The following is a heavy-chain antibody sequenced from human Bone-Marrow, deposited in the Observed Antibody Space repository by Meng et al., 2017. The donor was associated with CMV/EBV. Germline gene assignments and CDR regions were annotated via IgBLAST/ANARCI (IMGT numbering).Heavy chain of an antibody. D-gene: IGHD2-15*01. Sequence: SGPTLVKPTQTLTLTCTFSGFSLSTSGVGVGWIRQPPGKALERLALIYWNDDQRYSPSLKSRHTITKDTSKNQVVLTMTNTDPVDTATYNCARISGYYGMDVWGQGTTVTVSS. V-gene: IGHV2-5*01. CDR2: IYWNDDQ. CDR3: ARISGYYGMDV. J-gene: IGHJ6*02. CDR1: GFSLSTSGVG.